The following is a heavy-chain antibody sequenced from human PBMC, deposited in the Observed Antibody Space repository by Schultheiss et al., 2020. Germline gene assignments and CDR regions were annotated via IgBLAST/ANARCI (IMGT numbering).Heavy chain of an antibody. CDR3: ARESGYCGGDCYHVFDA. J-gene: IGHJ5*02. D-gene: IGHD2-21*02. CDR1: GFTFSSYA. Sequence: GGSLRLSCAASGFTFSSYAMSWVRQAPGKGLEWVAVISYDGANKYYADSVKGRFTISRDNAKNSLYLQMNSLRDEDTAVYYCARESGYCGGDCYHVFDAWGQGTLVTVSS. CDR2: ISYDGANK. V-gene: IGHV3-30-3*01.